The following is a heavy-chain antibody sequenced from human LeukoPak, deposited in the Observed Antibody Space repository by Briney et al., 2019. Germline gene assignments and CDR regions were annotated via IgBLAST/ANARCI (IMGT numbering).Heavy chain of an antibody. CDR1: GFTFSSYS. CDR3: ARDSSEAYDSSGYYPNRFDP. CDR2: ISSSSSYI. Sequence: GGSLRLSCAASGFTFSSYSMNWVRQAPGKGLEWVSSISSSSSYIYYADSVKGRFTISRDNAKNSLYLQMNSLRAEDTAVYYCARDSSEAYDSSGYYPNRFDPWGQGTLVTVSS. J-gene: IGHJ5*02. D-gene: IGHD3-22*01. V-gene: IGHV3-21*01.